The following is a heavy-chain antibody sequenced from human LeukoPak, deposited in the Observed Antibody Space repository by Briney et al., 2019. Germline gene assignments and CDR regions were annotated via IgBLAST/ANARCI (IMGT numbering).Heavy chain of an antibody. CDR1: GFTFSSYA. Sequence: GGSLRLSCAAAGFTFSSYAMSWVRQAPGKGLEWVSTISGSGGSTYYADSVKGRFTISRDNSKNTLYLQMNSLRAEDTAVYYCAKAYYDSTGYYGYWGQGTLVTVSS. CDR3: AKAYYDSTGYYGY. J-gene: IGHJ4*02. CDR2: ISGSGGST. V-gene: IGHV3-23*01. D-gene: IGHD3-22*01.